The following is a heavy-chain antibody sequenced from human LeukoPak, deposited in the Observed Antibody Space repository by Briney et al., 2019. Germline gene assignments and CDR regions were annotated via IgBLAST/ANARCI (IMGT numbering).Heavy chain of an antibody. Sequence: ASVKVSCKASGYTFTSNGISWVRQAPGQGLEWMGWISTNNGDTKYGKKFQGRVIMTTDTSTSTAYMEVRSLRSDDAAVYYCARDLGVEQLDAFDIWGQGTMVTVSS. V-gene: IGHV1-18*01. CDR2: ISTNNGDT. CDR1: GYTFTSNG. J-gene: IGHJ3*02. D-gene: IGHD6-13*01. CDR3: ARDLGVEQLDAFDI.